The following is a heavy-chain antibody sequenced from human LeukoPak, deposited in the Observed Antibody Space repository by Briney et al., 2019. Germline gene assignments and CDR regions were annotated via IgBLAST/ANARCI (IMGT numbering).Heavy chain of an antibody. V-gene: IGHV3-74*01. J-gene: IGHJ4*02. CDR3: ASKRWLQSSFDY. D-gene: IGHD5-24*01. CDR1: GFTFSSYW. CDR2: INSDGSST. Sequence: GGSLRLSCAASGFTFSSYWMHWVRQTPGKGLVWVSRINSDGSSTSYADSVKGRFTISRDNAKNTVYLQMNSLRAEDTAVYYCASKRWLQSSFDYWGQGTLVTVSS.